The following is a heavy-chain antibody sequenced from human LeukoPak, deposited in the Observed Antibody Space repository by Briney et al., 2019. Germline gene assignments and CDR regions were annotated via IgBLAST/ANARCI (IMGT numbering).Heavy chain of an antibody. CDR1: GFTFSIYG. J-gene: IGHJ4*02. V-gene: IGHV3-23*01. D-gene: IGHD6-19*01. Sequence: PGGSLRLSCAASGFTFSIYGMNWVRQSPGKGLEWVSGIGGSGDRTYYADSVKGRFSISRDNSKNTLYLQINSLRAEDTAVYYCAKLTGYSSGWYVCWGQGTLVTVSS. CDR2: IGGSGDRT. CDR3: AKLTGYSSGWYVC.